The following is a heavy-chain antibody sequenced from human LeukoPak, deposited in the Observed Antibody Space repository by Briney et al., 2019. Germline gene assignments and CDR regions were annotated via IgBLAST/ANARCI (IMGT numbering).Heavy chain of an antibody. Sequence: SVKVSCKASGGIXTNYAFSWMRQAPGQGLEWLGGSIPLFVTAHYAQKSQGRVTITADESMSTAYIEMRRLRSEDTAVYYCARDPEPAAAGIYYFDYWGQGTLVTVSS. CDR2: SIPLFVTA. V-gene: IGHV1-69*01. CDR1: GGIXTNYA. CDR3: ARDPEPAAAGIYYFDY. J-gene: IGHJ4*02. D-gene: IGHD6-13*01.